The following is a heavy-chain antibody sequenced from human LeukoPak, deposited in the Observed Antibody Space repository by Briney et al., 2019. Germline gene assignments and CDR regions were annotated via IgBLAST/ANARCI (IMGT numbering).Heavy chain of an antibody. J-gene: IGHJ4*02. Sequence: NPSETVSLTCTVPGGSISSYYWSWIRQPPGKGLEWIGYIYYSGSTNCNPSLKSRVTISVDTSKNQFSLKLSSVAAADTAVYYCARVGSSGWDNNDYWGQGTLVTVSS. CDR1: GGSISSYY. CDR3: ARVGSSGWDNNDY. V-gene: IGHV4-59*01. CDR2: IYYSGST. D-gene: IGHD6-19*01.